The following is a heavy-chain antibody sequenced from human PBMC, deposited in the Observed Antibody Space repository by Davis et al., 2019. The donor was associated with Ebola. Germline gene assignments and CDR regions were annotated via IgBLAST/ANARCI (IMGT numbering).Heavy chain of an antibody. CDR2: IDPSDSYS. CDR1: GYSFSSYY. V-gene: IGHV5-10-1*01. D-gene: IGHD6-13*01. J-gene: IGHJ4*02. CDR3: ARGDFLAAAGYYFDY. Sequence: GGSLRLSCKGSGYSFSSYYITWVRQMPGKGLEWMGRIDPSDSYSNYSPSFQGHVTISIDKSFSTAYLQWSSLKASDTAIYYCARGDFLAAAGYYFDYWGQGTLVTVSS.